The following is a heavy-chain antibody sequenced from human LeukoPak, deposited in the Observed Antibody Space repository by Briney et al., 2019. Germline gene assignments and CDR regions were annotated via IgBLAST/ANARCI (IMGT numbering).Heavy chain of an antibody. CDR3: AAQGGSGDLRY. CDR1: GFTFSSYG. J-gene: IGHJ4*02. V-gene: IGHV3-15*01. CDR2: IKRIIDGGTT. D-gene: IGHD4-17*01. Sequence: PGGSLRLSCAVSGFTFSSYGMHWVRQAPGKGLEWVGRIKRIIDGGTTDYAAPVKGRFTVSRDDSINTLYLQMSSLKTEDTAVYYCAAQGGSGDLRYWGQGTLVTVSS.